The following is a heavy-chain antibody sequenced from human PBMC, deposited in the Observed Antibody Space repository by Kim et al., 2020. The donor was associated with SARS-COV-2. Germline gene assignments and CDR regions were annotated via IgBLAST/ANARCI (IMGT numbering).Heavy chain of an antibody. D-gene: IGHD3-16*02. Sequence: SETLSLTCAVSGGSISSSNWWSWVRQPPGKGLEWIGVIYHSGSTNYNPSLKSRVTISVDKSKNQFSLKLSSVTAADTAVYYCARVPTSYDYVWGSYRNYGMDVWGQGTTVTVSS. J-gene: IGHJ6*02. CDR2: IYHSGST. CDR1: GGSISSSNW. V-gene: IGHV4-4*02. CDR3: ARVPTSYDYVWGSYRNYGMDV.